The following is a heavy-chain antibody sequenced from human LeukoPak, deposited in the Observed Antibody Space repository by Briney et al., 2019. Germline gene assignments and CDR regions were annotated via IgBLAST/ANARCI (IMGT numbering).Heavy chain of an antibody. Sequence: SVKVSCKASGYTFTGYYMHWVRQAPGQGLQWMGWINPNSGGTNYAQKFQGRVTMTRDTSISTAYMELSRLRSDDTAVYYCARDVAGYSSRWYYFDNWGQGTLVTVSS. CDR2: INPNSGGT. CDR3: ARDVAGYSSRWYYFDN. D-gene: IGHD6-13*01. CDR1: GYTFTGYY. V-gene: IGHV1-2*02. J-gene: IGHJ4*02.